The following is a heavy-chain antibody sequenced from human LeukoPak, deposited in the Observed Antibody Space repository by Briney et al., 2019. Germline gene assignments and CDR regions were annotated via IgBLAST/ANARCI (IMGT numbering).Heavy chain of an antibody. Sequence: PGGSLRLSCAASGFTLSSYAMSWVRQAPGKGLEWVGRIKSKTDGGTTDYAAPVKGRFTISRDDSKNTLYLQMNSLKTEDTAVYYCTTRLLWRNAFDIWGQGTMVTVSS. CDR2: IKSKTDGGTT. J-gene: IGHJ3*02. D-gene: IGHD2-21*01. V-gene: IGHV3-15*01. CDR3: TTRLLWRNAFDI. CDR1: GFTLSSYA.